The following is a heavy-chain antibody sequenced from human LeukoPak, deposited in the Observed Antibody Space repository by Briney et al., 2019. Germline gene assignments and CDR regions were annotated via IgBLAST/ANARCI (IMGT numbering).Heavy chain of an antibody. J-gene: IGHJ1*01. D-gene: IGHD5-18*01. CDR1: GSDFSSHN. CDR2: ISRNSRTT. Sequence: GGSLRLSCAVSGSDFSSHNFHWVRQAPGKGLEWVSFISRNSRTTYYADSVKGRFTISRDNAQNSLSLQMNSLRAEDTAVYYCARSTRRDTEVALAEYFQHWGQGTLVIVSS. CDR3: ARSTRRDTEVALAEYFQH. V-gene: IGHV3-48*04.